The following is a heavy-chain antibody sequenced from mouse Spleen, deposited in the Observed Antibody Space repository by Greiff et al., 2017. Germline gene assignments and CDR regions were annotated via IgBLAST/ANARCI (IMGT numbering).Heavy chain of an antibody. V-gene: IGHV5-4*01. CDR2: ISDGGSYT. D-gene: IGHD4-1*01. CDR3: AGTGNWYFDV. J-gene: IGHJ1*03. Sequence: EVQLVESGGGLVKPGGSLKLSCAASGFTFSSYAMSWVRQTPEKRLEWVATISDGGSYTYYPDNVKGRFTISRDNAKNNLYLQMSHLKSEDTAMYYCAGTGNWYFDVWGTGTTVTVSS. CDR1: GFTFSSYA.